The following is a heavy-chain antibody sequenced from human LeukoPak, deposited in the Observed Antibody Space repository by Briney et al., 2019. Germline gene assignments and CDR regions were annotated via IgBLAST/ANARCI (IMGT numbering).Heavy chain of an antibody. V-gene: IGHV4-59*08. CDR2: IYYSGST. J-gene: IGHJ5*02. Sequence: PSETLSLTCTVSGGSINSYYWSWIRQPPGKGLEWIGYIYYSGSTNYNPSLKSRVTISVDTSKNQFSLKLSSVTAADTAVYYCARQNWYSSSWYVWFDPWGQGTLVTVSS. CDR3: ARQNWYSSSWYVWFDP. CDR1: GGSINSYY. D-gene: IGHD6-13*01.